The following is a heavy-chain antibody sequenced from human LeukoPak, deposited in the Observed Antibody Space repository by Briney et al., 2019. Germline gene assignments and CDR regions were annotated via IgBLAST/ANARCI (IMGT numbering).Heavy chain of an antibody. CDR1: GYTFTSYA. CDR3: ARDRRRALGPRVVVTAIPLDY. Sequence: ASVKVSCKASGYTFTSYAMNWVRQAPGQGLEWMGWINTNTGNPTYAQGFTGRFVFSLDTSVSTAYLQISSLKAEDTTVYYCARDRRRALGPRVVVTAIPLDYWGQGTLVTVSS. CDR2: INTNTGNP. J-gene: IGHJ4*02. D-gene: IGHD2-21*02. V-gene: IGHV7-4-1*02.